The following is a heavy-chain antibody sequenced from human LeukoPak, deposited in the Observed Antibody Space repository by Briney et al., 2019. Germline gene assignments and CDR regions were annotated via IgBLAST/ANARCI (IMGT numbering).Heavy chain of an antibody. D-gene: IGHD5-18*01. CDR3: ARALKPYSYGSFDY. CDR1: GYTFTGYY. J-gene: IGHJ4*02. Sequence: ASVKVSCKASGYTFTGYYMHWVRQAPGQGLEWMGWINPNSGGTNYAQKFQSRVTMTRDTSISTAYMELSRLRSDDTAVYYCARALKPYSYGSFDYWGQGTLVTVSS. V-gene: IGHV1-2*02. CDR2: INPNSGGT.